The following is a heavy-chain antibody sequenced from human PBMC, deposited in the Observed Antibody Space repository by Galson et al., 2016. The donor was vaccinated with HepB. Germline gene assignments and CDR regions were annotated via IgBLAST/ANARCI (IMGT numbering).Heavy chain of an antibody. D-gene: IGHD1-26*01. J-gene: IGHJ3*02. Sequence: SLRLSCAVSGFTFNSHWMTWIRQAPGQGLEWVAKIKEDGSQKYYVDSVQGRFTISRDNAKNSLYLQMNSLRAEDTAVYYCARAGGVANGYALDIWGQGTMVSVAS. V-gene: IGHV3-7*04. CDR3: ARAGGVANGYALDI. CDR1: GFTFNSHW. CDR2: IKEDGSQK.